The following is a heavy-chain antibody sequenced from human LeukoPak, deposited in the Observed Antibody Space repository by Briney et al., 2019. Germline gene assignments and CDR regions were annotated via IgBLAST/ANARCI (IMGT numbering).Heavy chain of an antibody. CDR2: IIPIFGTA. CDR3: ARDVRHRYCSSTSCYRGWFDP. V-gene: IGHV1-69*13. J-gene: IGHJ5*02. D-gene: IGHD2-2*01. CDR1: GGTFSSYA. Sequence: ASVKVSCKASGGTFSSYAISWVRQAPGQGLNWMGGIIPIFGTANYAQKFQGRVTITADESTSTAYMELGSLRSEDTAVYYCARDVRHRYCSSTSCYRGWFDPWGRGTLVTVSS.